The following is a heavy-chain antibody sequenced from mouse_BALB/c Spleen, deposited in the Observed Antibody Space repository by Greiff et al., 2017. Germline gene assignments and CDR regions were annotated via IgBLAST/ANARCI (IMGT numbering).Heavy chain of an antibody. V-gene: IGHV3-2*02. D-gene: IGHD1-1*01. CDR1: GYSITSDYA. J-gene: IGHJ3*01. CDR2: ISYSGST. Sequence: EVQLKESGPGLVKPSQSLSLTCTVTGYSITSDYAWNWIRQFPGNKLEWMGYISYSGSTSYNPSLKSRISITRDTSKNQFFLQLNSVTTEDTATYYCARSTGYYVAYWGQGTLVTVSA. CDR3: ARSTGYYVAY.